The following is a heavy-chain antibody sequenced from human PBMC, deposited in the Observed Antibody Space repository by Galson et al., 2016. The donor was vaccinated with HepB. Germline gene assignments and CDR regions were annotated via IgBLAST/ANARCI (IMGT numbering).Heavy chain of an antibody. CDR3: AHRRESVVVLGGWFDS. D-gene: IGHD3-22*01. V-gene: IGHV2-5*02. J-gene: IGHJ5*01. Sequence: PALVKPTQTLTLTCTFSGFSLTTNVGVGWIRQPPGKALEWLAMIYWDDDKRYSPSLKSRLSVTKDTSTNQVVTTMSNMDPVDTATYYCAHRRESVVVLGGWFDSWGQGILVTVSS. CDR2: IYWDDDK. CDR1: GFSLTTNVG.